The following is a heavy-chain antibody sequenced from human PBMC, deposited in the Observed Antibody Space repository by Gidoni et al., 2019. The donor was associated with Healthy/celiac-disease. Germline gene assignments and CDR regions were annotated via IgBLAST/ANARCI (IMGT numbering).Heavy chain of an antibody. V-gene: IGHV4-34*01. D-gene: IGHD3-3*01. CDR1: GGSFSGYY. Sequence: QVQLQQWGAGLLKPSETLSLTCAVYGGSFSGYYWSWIRQPPGKGLEWIGEINHSGSTNYNPSLKSRVTISVDTSKNQFSLKLSSVTAAETAVYYCARNVLRFLEWLSHPLRGGMDVWGQGTTVTVSS. J-gene: IGHJ6*02. CDR2: INHSGST. CDR3: ARNVLRFLEWLSHPLRGGMDV.